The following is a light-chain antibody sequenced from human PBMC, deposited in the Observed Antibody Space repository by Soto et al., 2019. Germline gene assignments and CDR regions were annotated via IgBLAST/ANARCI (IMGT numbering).Light chain of an antibody. Sequence: EIVMTHSPATLSVSQWEIATLSCRASQSVNNFLAWYQQEPGQPPRLLIHDASNRATGIPARFSGSGSSTDFTLTISSLEPEDFAVHFCQQRSNWPLTFGGETKVDIK. J-gene: IGKJ4*01. CDR3: QQRSNWPLT. V-gene: IGKV3-11*01. CDR2: DAS. CDR1: QSVNNF.